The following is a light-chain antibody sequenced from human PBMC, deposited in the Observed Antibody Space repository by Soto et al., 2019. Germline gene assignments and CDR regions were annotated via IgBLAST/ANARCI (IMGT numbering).Light chain of an antibody. CDR2: CSS. J-gene: IGKJ5*01. Sequence: DIVMPQSPDSLTVSLGERATINCKSSQSGLSSTTTKNYVAWPPQQPGQPPKVLIYCSSTRESGVPGRFGGSGSGTDFTLTISRLQAEYVAVYYCQQYHSAPITLGQGTRLAIK. CDR1: QSGLSSTTTKNY. V-gene: IGKV4-1*01. CDR3: QQYHSAPIT.